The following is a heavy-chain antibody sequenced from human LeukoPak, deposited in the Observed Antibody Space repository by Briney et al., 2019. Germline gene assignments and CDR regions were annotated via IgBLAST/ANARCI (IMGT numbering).Heavy chain of an antibody. D-gene: IGHD5-18*01. V-gene: IGHV1-2*02. CDR2: INPNSGGT. J-gene: IGHJ4*02. CDR1: GYTFIGHY. Sequence: ASVKVSCKASGYTFIGHYMHWVRQAPGQGLERMGWINPNSGGTNYAQKFQGRVTMTRDTSISTAYMELSRLRSDDTAVYYCARDLIPRQGTAIVGYWGQGTLVTVSS. CDR3: ARDLIPRQGTAIVGY.